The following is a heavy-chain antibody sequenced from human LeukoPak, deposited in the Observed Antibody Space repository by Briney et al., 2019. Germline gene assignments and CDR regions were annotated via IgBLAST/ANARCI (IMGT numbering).Heavy chain of an antibody. J-gene: IGHJ3*01. V-gene: IGHV1-2*02. CDR2: INPNTGGT. D-gene: IGHD1-26*01. CDR1: GYTFTGYY. CDR3: ARRLVDSNDGYDV. Sequence: GASVKVFCKASGYTFTGYYMHWVRQAPGQGLEWMGWINPNTGGTSYAQIFQDRVTMTRDTSISTAYMELSGLRSDDTAVYYCARRLVDSNDGYDVWGQGTMVTASS.